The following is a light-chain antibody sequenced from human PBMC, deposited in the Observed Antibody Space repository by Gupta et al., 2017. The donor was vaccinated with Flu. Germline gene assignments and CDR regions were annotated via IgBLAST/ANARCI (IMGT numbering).Light chain of an antibody. Sequence: PSTLSASVGGRVTITCRTSQGISRWLAWYQQKPGKAPKLLIYKVSTLESGVPSRFSGAGSGTEFSLTINSLQPDDFAVYYCHQYNSYPYTFGQGTKLEIK. CDR2: KVS. CDR3: HQYNSYPYT. V-gene: IGKV1-5*03. CDR1: QGISRW. J-gene: IGKJ2*01.